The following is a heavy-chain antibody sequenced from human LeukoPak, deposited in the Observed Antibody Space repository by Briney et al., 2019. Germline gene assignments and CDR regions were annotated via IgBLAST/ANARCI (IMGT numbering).Heavy chain of an antibody. CDR2: IYHSGST. CDR3: AREYYDSSGYYFDY. J-gene: IGHJ4*02. CDR1: GGSISSGGYS. V-gene: IGHV4-30-2*01. D-gene: IGHD3-22*01. Sequence: SETLSLTCAVSGGSISSGGYSWSWIRQPPGKGLEWIGYIYHSGSTYYIPSLKSRVTISVDRSKNQFSLKLSSVTAADTAVYYCAREYYDSSGYYFDYWGQGTLVTVSS.